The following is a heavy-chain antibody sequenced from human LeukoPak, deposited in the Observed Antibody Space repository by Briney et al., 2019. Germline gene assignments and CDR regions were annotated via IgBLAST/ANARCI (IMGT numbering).Heavy chain of an antibody. D-gene: IGHD1-26*01. CDR3: ATGLPSGSYYQGDY. CDR2: FDPEDGET. Sequence: ASVKVSCKVSGYTLTELSMHWVRQAPGKGLEWMGGFDPEDGETIYAQKFQGRVTMTEDTSTDTAYMELSSLRSEDTAVYYCATGLPSGSYYQGDYWGQGTLVTVSS. J-gene: IGHJ4*02. CDR1: GYTLTELS. V-gene: IGHV1-24*01.